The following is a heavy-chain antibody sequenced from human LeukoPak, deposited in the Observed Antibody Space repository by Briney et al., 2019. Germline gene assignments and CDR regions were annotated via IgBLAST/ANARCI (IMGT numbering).Heavy chain of an antibody. CDR3: AKDIREDSSGVMYFDH. V-gene: IGHV3-9*01. J-gene: IGHJ4*02. CDR2: IDWKSGTK. D-gene: IGHD3-22*01. Sequence: GRSLRLSCAASGFTFDDYAMHWVRQAPGKGLEWVAGIDWKSGTKGYADSVKGRFTISRDNAKNSLYLQMNSLRAEDTALYYCAKDIREDSSGVMYFDHWGQGTLVTVSS. CDR1: GFTFDDYA.